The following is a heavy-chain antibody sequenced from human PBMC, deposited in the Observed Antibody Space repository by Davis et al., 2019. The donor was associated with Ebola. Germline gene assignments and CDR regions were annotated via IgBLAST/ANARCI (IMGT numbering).Heavy chain of an antibody. CDR3: ARGRSRWDY. D-gene: IGHD4-23*01. CDR1: GGSFSGYH. CDR2: INHSGSA. J-gene: IGHJ4*02. V-gene: IGHV4-34*01. Sequence: MPSETLSLTCAVYGGSFSGYHWSWIRQPPGKGLEWIGEINHSGSANYNPSLKNRVTISVDTSKNQFSLKLSSVTAADTAVYYCARGRSRWDYWGQGTLVTVSS.